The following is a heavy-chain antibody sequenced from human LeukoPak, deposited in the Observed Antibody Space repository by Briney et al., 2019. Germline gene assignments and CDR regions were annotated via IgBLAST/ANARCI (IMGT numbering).Heavy chain of an antibody. V-gene: IGHV1-2*02. CDR3: ARHPGKVTNDWYFDL. CDR2: INPNSGGT. CDR1: GYTFTGYY. Sequence: ASVKVSCKASGYTFTGYYMHWLRLAPGQGLEWMGWINPNSGGTNYAQKFQGRVTMTRDTSITTAYMELSRLSSDDTAVYYCARHPGKVTNDWYFDLWGRGTLVTVSS. J-gene: IGHJ2*01. D-gene: IGHD4-23*01.